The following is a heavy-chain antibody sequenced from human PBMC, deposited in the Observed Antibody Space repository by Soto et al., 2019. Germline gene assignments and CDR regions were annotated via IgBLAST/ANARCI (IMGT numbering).Heavy chain of an antibody. CDR1: GFTFGDNA. Sequence: GGSLRLSCSASGFTFGDNAISWVRQAPGKGLEWVGFIRSKVYGGTPQHAASVEGRFTISRDDSKSIAYLQMNSLRTEDTAVYYCTTLWEYYYDSRNYHPAYWGQGTLVTVSS. CDR2: IRSKVYGGTP. D-gene: IGHD3-22*01. V-gene: IGHV3-49*04. CDR3: TTLWEYYYDSRNYHPAY. J-gene: IGHJ4*02.